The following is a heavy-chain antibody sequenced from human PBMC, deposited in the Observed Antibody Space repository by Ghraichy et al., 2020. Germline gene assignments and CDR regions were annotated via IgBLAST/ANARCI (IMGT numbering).Heavy chain of an antibody. CDR1: GFAFSNHW. CDR3: ARSSLWAYDI. J-gene: IGHJ3*02. Sequence: GESLNISCSASGFAFSNHWAVWVRQAPGKGLEWVASIKEDGSEVYYVGSVKGRFTISRDNAKNSLSLQMDSLRAEDTAVYYCARSSLWAYDIWGQGTIVTVSS. V-gene: IGHV3-7*03. CDR2: IKEDGSEV.